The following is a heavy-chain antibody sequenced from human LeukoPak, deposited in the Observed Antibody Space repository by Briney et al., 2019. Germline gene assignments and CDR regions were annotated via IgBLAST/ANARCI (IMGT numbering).Heavy chain of an antibody. CDR1: GFTFSSYG. J-gene: IGHJ4*02. Sequence: GRSLRLSCAASGFTFSSYGMHWVRQAPGKGLEWVAVIWHDGSNQSYADSVKGRFTISRDNSKNTLYLQMDSLRAEDTAIYYCARYDGYVFYIDYWGQGTLVTVSS. D-gene: IGHD5-24*01. CDR3: ARYDGYVFYIDY. CDR2: IWHDGSNQ. V-gene: IGHV3-33*01.